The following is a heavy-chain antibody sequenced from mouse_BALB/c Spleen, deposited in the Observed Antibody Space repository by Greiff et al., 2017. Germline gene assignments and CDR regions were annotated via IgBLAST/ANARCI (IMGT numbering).Heavy chain of an antibody. CDR2: IYPSDSYT. D-gene: IGHD1-2*01. CDR3: ARSGTTATWYFDY. CDR1: GYTFTSYW. Sequence: QVQLQQPGAELVRPGASVKLSCKASGYTFTSYWINWVKQRPGQGLEWIGNIYPSDSYTNYNQKFKDKATLTVDKSSSTAYMELRSLTSEDSAVYYCARSGTTATWYFDYWGQGTTLTVSS. J-gene: IGHJ2*01. V-gene: IGHV1-69*02.